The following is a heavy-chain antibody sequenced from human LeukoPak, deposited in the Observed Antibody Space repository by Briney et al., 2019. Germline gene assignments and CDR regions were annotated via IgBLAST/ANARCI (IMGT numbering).Heavy chain of an antibody. Sequence: PGGSLRLSCAASGFTFGSYAMIWLRQASGEGLEWVSTISGSYGHTSYADSVKGRFTISRDNFKNTLWLQMNSLRAEDTAIYYCAREVTPAAGRIDDWGQGTLVTVSS. V-gene: IGHV3-23*01. CDR3: AREVTPAAGRIDD. CDR2: ISGSYGHT. CDR1: GFTFGSYA. D-gene: IGHD4-23*01. J-gene: IGHJ4*02.